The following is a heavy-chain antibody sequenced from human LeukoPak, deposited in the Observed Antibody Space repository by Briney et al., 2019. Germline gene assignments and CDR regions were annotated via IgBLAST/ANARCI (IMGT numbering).Heavy chain of an antibody. J-gene: IGHJ5*02. D-gene: IGHD6-13*01. V-gene: IGHV1-18*01. CDR2: ISAYNGNT. CDR3: AREAVAAATNWFDP. Sequence: GASVKVSCKASGYTFTSYGISWVRQAPGQGLEWMGWISAYNGNTNYVQKLQGRVTMTTDTSTSTAYMELRSLRSDDTAVYYCAREAVAAATNWFDPWGQGTLVTVSS. CDR1: GYTFTSYG.